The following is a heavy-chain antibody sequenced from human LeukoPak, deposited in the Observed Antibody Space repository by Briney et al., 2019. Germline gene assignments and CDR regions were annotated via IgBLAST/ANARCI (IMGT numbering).Heavy chain of an antibody. Sequence: GESLRLSCAASGFTFSSYSMNWVRQAPGKGLEWVSSISYSSSYIYYADSVKGRFTISRDNAKNSLYLQMNSLRAEDTAVYYCARDGRVTVGATRYGYWGQGTLVTVSS. CDR2: ISYSSSYI. CDR3: ARDGRVTVGATRYGY. V-gene: IGHV3-21*01. D-gene: IGHD1-26*01. J-gene: IGHJ4*02. CDR1: GFTFSSYS.